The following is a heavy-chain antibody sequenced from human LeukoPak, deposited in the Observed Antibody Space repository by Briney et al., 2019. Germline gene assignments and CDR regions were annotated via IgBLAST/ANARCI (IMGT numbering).Heavy chain of an antibody. CDR3: ARVRVAGTGGVDY. CDR2: INHSGSI. D-gene: IGHD6-19*01. CDR1: GGSFSGYY. V-gene: IGHV4-34*01. Sequence: SETLSLTCAVYGGSFSGYYWSWIRQPPGKGLEWIGEINHSGSINYNPSLKGRVTISVDTSKNQFSLKLSSVTAADTAVYYCARVRVAGTGGVDYWGQGTLVTVSS. J-gene: IGHJ4*02.